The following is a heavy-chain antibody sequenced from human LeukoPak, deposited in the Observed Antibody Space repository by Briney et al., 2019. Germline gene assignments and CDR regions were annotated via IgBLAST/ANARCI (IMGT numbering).Heavy chain of an antibody. CDR2: IIAIFGTA. CDR1: GGTFSSYA. D-gene: IGHD6-13*01. CDR3: ARGEGYSSSWYKEYYFDY. J-gene: IGHJ4*02. Sequence: GASVKVSCKASGGTFSSYAISWVRQAPGQGLEWMGGIIAIFGTANYAQKFQGRVTITTDESTSTAYMELSSLRSEDTAVYYCARGEGYSSSWYKEYYFDYWGQGTLVTVSS. V-gene: IGHV1-69*05.